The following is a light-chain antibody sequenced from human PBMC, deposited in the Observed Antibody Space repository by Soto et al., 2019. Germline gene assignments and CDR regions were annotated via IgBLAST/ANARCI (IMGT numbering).Light chain of an antibody. CDR2: SAS. V-gene: IGKV3-15*01. J-gene: IGKJ1*01. CDR3: QQYNSWPRT. CDR1: QSVSSN. Sequence: EIVMTQSPATLSVSPGERATLSCRASQSVSSNLAWYQQKPGQAPRLLIYSASTRATGTPARFSGSGSGTEFTLTISSLQSEDFAVYYCQQYNSWPRTFGQGTKVEIK.